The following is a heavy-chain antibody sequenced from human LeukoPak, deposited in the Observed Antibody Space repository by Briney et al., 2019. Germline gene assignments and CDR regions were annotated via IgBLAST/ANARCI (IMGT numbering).Heavy chain of an antibody. CDR1: GLTFSSHW. Sequence: PGGSLRLSCAASGLTFSSHWMQWVRQVPGKGLVWVSRLNGDGTNIIYADSVKGRFTISRDNAENTLYLQMNSLRAEDTALYYCARSQSGVFDVWGQGTMVTVSS. J-gene: IGHJ3*01. CDR3: ARSQSGVFDV. CDR2: LNGDGTNI. V-gene: IGHV3-74*01. D-gene: IGHD2-8*01.